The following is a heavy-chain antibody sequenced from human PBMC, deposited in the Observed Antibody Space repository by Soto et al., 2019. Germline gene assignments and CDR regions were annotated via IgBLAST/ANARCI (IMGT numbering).Heavy chain of an antibody. V-gene: IGHV3-23*01. Sequence: GGSLRISCAASGFGFSSYAMSWVRQAPGKGLEWVSGITPGGGTTNYADSVKGRFTISRDNSNNTLYPETNSLRVEDTAIYYCAKDRGGEFTSSRYFDYWGQGTLVTVSS. CDR1: GFGFSSYA. CDR2: ITPGGGTT. J-gene: IGHJ4*02. D-gene: IGHD3-16*01. CDR3: AKDRGGEFTSSRYFDY.